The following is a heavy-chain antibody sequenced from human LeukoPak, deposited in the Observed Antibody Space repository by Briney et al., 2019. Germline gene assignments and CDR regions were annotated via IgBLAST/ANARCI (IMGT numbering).Heavy chain of an antibody. CDR2: ISDGGRNT. CDR1: GFAFSSYT. D-gene: IGHD3-16*01. V-gene: IGHV3-23*01. Sequence: GGSLRLSCATSGFAFSSYTMNWVRQAPGKGLEWVSTISDGGRNTHYADSVEGRFTISRDNSKNTLYLQMNSLRAEDTAVYNCAKDSKNYAIDYWGQGTLVTVSS. J-gene: IGHJ4*02. CDR3: AKDSKNYAIDY.